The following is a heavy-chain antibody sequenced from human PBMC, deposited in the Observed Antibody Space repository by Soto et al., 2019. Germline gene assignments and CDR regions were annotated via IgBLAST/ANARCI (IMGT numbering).Heavy chain of an antibody. D-gene: IGHD3-22*01. CDR1: GGTFSSYA. J-gene: IGHJ4*01. CDR3: ARDLLADYDSSCYYYNHFDY. V-gene: IGHV1-69*13. CDR2: IIPIFGTA. Sequence: RASVKVSCKASGGTFSSYAISWVRQAPGQGLEWMGGIIPIFGTANYAQKFQGRVTITADESTSTAYMELSSLRSEDTAVYYCARDLLADYDSSCYYYNHFDYWGHVTLVTVSS.